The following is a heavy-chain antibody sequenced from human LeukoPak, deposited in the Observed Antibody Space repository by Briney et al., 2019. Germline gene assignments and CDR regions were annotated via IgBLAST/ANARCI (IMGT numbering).Heavy chain of an antibody. CDR2: ISGSGGYT. CDR1: GFTFSSYG. Sequence: GGSLRLSCAASGFTFSSYGMTWVRQAPGKGLEWVSTISGSGGYTHYADSVKGRFTISRDNSKNTLYLQMNSLRAEDTALYYCAKDQGVYGILWWPGYWGQGTLVTVSS. CDR3: AKDQGVYGILWWPGY. J-gene: IGHJ4*02. D-gene: IGHD2-21*01. V-gene: IGHV3-23*01.